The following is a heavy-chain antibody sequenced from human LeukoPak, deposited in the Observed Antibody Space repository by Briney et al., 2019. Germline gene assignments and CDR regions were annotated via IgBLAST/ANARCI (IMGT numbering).Heavy chain of an antibody. J-gene: IGHJ5*02. CDR2: VSTSGAT. D-gene: IGHD3-22*01. CDR3: ASLFFDTSGYVDQ. V-gene: IGHV4-4*07. CDR1: GGSISNYY. Sequence: SETLSLTCTVSGGSISNYYWSWIRHPAGKGLEWIGRVSTSGATNYNPSLKSRVTMSTDTSKNQFSLSLRSMTAADMAVYYCASLFFDTSGYVDQWGQGTLVTVSS.